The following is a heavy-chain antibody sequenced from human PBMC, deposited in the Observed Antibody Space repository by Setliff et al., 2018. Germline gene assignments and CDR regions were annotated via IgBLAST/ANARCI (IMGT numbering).Heavy chain of an antibody. CDR1: GGTFSSYG. V-gene: IGHV1-69*05. J-gene: IGHJ6*03. D-gene: IGHD3-22*01. CDR3: TRQTSPHTDSSGYYYDLTFYYYMDV. Sequence: SVKVSCKASGGTFSSYGVSWVRQVPEHGLEWMGGLNPIFGTSNYAQKFQGRLTVTTDESTNTAYMELSSLSSEDTAVYYCTRQTSPHTDSSGYYYDLTFYYYMDVWGKGTTVTVSS. CDR2: LNPIFGTS.